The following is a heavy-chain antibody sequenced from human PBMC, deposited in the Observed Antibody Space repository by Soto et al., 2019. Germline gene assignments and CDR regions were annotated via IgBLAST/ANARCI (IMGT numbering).Heavy chain of an antibody. J-gene: IGHJ6*02. D-gene: IGHD4-17*01. V-gene: IGHV3-74*01. CDR1: GFTFSSYW. CDR2: INSDGSSA. Sequence: GGSLRLSCAASGFTFSSYWMHWVRQAPGKGLVWVSRINSDGSSASYADSVKGRFTISRDDAKNTLYLQMNSLRAEDTAVYYCARTTVTTLPFYVWGQGTTVTVSS. CDR3: ARTTVTTLPFYV.